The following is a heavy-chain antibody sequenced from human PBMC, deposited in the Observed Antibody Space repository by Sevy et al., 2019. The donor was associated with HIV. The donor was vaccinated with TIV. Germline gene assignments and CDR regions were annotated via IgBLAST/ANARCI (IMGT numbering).Heavy chain of an antibody. D-gene: IGHD3-22*01. V-gene: IGHV3-30-3*01. J-gene: IGHJ4*02. CDR2: ISYDGSNK. Sequence: GGSLRLSCAASGFTFSSYAMHWVRQAPGKGLEWVAVISYDGSNKYYADSVKGRFTISRGNSKNTLYLQMNSLRAEDTAVYYCARPYDSNYFDYWGQGTLVTVSS. CDR3: ARPYDSNYFDY. CDR1: GFTFSSYA.